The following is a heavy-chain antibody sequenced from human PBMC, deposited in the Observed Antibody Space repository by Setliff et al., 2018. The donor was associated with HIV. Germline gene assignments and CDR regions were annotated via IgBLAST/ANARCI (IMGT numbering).Heavy chain of an antibody. CDR1: GGPLNSRNW. D-gene: IGHD6-6*01. Sequence: SETLSLTCAVSGGPLNSRNWWSWVRQPPGKGLEWIGEMHHSGSTHYNPSLQSRVTISVDKSKSQFSLKLTSVTAADTAVYYCAREFSSSSFDQWGQGTLVTVSS. V-gene: IGHV4-4*02. CDR2: MHHSGST. CDR3: AREFSSSSFDQ. J-gene: IGHJ4*02.